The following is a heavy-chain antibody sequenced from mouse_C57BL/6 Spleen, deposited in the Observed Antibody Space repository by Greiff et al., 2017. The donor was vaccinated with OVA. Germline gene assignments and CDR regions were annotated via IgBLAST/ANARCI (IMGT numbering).Heavy chain of an antibody. J-gene: IGHJ2*01. Sequence: VQLQQSGAELVKPGASVKLSCKASGYTFTSYWMHWVKQRPGQGLEWIGMIHPNSGSTNYNEKFKSKATLTVDKSSSTAYMQLSSLTSEDSAVYYCAREDYYGHYFDYWGQGTTLTVSS. CDR3: AREDYYGHYFDY. CDR2: IHPNSGST. V-gene: IGHV1-64*01. D-gene: IGHD1-1*01. CDR1: GYTFTSYW.